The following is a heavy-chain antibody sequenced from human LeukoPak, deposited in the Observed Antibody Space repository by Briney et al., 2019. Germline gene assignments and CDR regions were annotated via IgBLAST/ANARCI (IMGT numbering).Heavy chain of an antibody. D-gene: IGHD1-26*01. CDR1: GFTFDDYA. V-gene: IGHV3-9*01. J-gene: IGHJ1*01. CDR2: ISWNSGSI. Sequence: GGSLRLSGAASGFTFDDYAMHWVRQAPGKGLEWVSGISWNSGSIGYADSVKGRFTISRDNAKNSLYLQMNSLRAEDTALYYCAKDRLGATGGYFQHWGQGTLVTVSS. CDR3: AKDRLGATGGYFQH.